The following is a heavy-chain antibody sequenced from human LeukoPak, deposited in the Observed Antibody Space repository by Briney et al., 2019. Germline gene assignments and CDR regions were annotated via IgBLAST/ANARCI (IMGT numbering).Heavy chain of an antibody. CDR3: ARDRYCSSTSCYIPFDAFDI. CDR2: IKQDGSEK. J-gene: IGHJ3*02. CDR1: GLAFSSYW. V-gene: IGHV3-7*01. Sequence: PGGSLRLSCAASGLAFSSYWMSWVRQAPGKGLEWEANIKQDGSEKYYVDSVKGRFTISRDNAKNSLYLQMNSLRAEDTAVYYCARDRYCSSTSCYIPFDAFDIWGQGTMVTVSS. D-gene: IGHD2-2*02.